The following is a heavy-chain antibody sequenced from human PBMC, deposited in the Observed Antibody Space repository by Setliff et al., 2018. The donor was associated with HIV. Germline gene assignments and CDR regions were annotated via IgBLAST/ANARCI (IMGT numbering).Heavy chain of an antibody. J-gene: IGHJ4*02. CDR3: ARARGPPLPVLDF. Sequence: SETLSLTCAVYGGSFSGYYWSWIRQPPGKGLEWIGEIYHSGSTNYNPSLKSRVTISVDKSKNQFSLKLISVTAADTAVYFCARARGPPLPVLDFWGPGTLVTVSS. CDR1: GGSFSGYY. CDR2: IYHSGST. D-gene: IGHD3-10*01. V-gene: IGHV4-34*01.